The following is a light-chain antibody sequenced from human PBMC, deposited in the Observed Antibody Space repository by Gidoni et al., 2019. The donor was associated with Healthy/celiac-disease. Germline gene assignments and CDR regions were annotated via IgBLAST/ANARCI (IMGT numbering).Light chain of an antibody. CDR3: QQSYSTPPT. J-gene: IGKJ1*01. CDR2: AAS. Sequence: DIQMTQSPSSLSASVGDRVTITCRASQSISSYLNWYQQKPGKAPKLLIYAASSLQSGVPSRFSCSGSGTDFTLTISSLQPEDFATYYCQQSYSTPPTFGQXTKVEIK. CDR1: QSISSY. V-gene: IGKV1-39*01.